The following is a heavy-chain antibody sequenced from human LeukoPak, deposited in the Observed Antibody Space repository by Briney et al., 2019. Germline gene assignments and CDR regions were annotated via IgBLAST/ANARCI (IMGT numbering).Heavy chain of an antibody. D-gene: IGHD3-22*01. Sequence: GGSLRLSCAASGFIFSNYPMHWVRQAPGKGLEWVAVISADGNNEHYADSAKGRFTLSRDNAKSTAYLQMNSLRSEDTAVYYCARNDPDSSEDWGQGTLVTVSS. V-gene: IGHV3-30-3*01. CDR3: ARNDPDSSED. CDR1: GFIFSNYP. CDR2: ISADGNNE. J-gene: IGHJ4*02.